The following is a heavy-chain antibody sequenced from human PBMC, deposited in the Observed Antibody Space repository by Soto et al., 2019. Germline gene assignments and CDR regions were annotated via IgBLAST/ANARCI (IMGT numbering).Heavy chain of an antibody. D-gene: IGHD6-19*01. CDR3: ARDRSSGWYPTYYYYGMDV. CDR1: GDSVSSNSAA. V-gene: IGHV6-1*01. CDR2: TYYRSKWYN. Sequence: SQTLSLTCAISGDSVSSNSAAWNWIRQSPSRGLEWLGRTYYRSKWYNDYAVSVKSRITINPDTSKNQFSLQLNSVTPEDTAVYYCARDRSSGWYPTYYYYGMDVWGQGTTVTVSS. J-gene: IGHJ6*02.